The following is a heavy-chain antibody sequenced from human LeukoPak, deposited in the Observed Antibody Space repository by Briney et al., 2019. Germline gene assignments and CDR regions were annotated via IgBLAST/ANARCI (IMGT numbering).Heavy chain of an antibody. V-gene: IGHV3-74*01. CDR3: GRDRMGGRIGY. CDR2: INTDGGST. D-gene: IGHD2-15*01. CDR1: GFTFSTYW. Sequence: GGSLRLSCAASGFTFSTYWMHWVRQAPGRGLVWVSRINTDGGSTTYADSVKGRFTISRDNAKNTVYLQMNSLRAEDTAVYYCGRDRMGGRIGYWGQGILVTVSS. J-gene: IGHJ4*02.